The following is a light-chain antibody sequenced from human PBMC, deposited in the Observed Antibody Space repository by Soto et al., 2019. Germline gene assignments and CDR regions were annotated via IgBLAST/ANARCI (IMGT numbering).Light chain of an antibody. CDR3: SSYADSDTPDV. Sequence: QSALAQPASVSGSPGQSITISCTGTSSDVGAYNYVSWYQQHPGKAPKLLIFEVSSRPSGVSNRFSGSKSGSTASLTISGLQAEDEADYYCSSYADSDTPDVFGTRTKVTVL. CDR1: SSDVGAYNY. J-gene: IGLJ1*01. V-gene: IGLV2-14*01. CDR2: EVS.